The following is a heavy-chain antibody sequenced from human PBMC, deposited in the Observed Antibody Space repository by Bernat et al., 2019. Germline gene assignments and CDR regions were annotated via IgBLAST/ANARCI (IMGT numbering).Heavy chain of an antibody. V-gene: IGHV4-4*02. CDR2: IYHSGST. Sequence: QVQLQESGPGLVKPSGTLSLTCAVSGGSISSSNWWSWVRQPPGKGLEWIGEIYHSGSTNYNPSLKSRVTISVDKSKNQFSLKLSSVTAADTAVYYCARIDWGWYGEEGYYHYYGMDVWGQGTTVTVSS. CDR1: GGSISSSNW. D-gene: IGHD3-10*01. CDR3: ARIDWGWYGEEGYYHYYGMDV. J-gene: IGHJ6*02.